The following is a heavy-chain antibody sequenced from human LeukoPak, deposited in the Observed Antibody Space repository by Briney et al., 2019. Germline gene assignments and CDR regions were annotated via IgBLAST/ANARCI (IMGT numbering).Heavy chain of an antibody. D-gene: IGHD3-10*01. CDR2: IYWDDDK. Sequence: SGPTLVKPTQTLTLTCTFSGFSLTTSGVGVAWIRQAPGQALEWLALIYWDDDKRYSPSLESRLTITKDTSKNQVVLTLSNMDHVDTATYYCAHRRRGSGTYYFDYWGQGIVVTVSS. CDR1: GFSLTTSGVG. V-gene: IGHV2-5*02. J-gene: IGHJ4*01. CDR3: AHRRRGSGTYYFDY.